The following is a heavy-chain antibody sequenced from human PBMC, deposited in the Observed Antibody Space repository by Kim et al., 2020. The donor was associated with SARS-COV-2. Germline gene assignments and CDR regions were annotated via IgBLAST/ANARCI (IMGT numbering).Heavy chain of an antibody. J-gene: IGHJ6*01. CDR3: ARDRPQDGYYYYYGMDV. Sequence: SETLSLTCTVSGGSISSYYWSWIRQPPGKGLEWIGYIYYSGSTNYNPSLKSRVTISVDTSKNQFSLKLSSVTAADTAVYYCARDRPQDGYYYYYGMDVWG. CDR2: IYYSGST. CDR1: GGSISSYY. V-gene: IGHV4-59*13. D-gene: IGHD6-6*01.